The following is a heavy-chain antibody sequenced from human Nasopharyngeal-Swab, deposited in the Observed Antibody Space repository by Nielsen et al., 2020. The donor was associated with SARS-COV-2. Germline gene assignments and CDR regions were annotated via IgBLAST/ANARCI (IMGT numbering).Heavy chain of an antibody. CDR3: AREVVGGLVDS. CDR2: FSYSVIT. V-gene: IGHV4-59*12. CDR1: GASISRYY. D-gene: IGHD1-26*01. Sequence: SETLSLTCTVSGASISRYYWGWIRQPPGKGLEWIGDFSYSVITHYNASLKSRVTISLHTSKNQLSLKLSSVTAADTGVYYCAREVVGGLVDSWGQGILVTVSA. J-gene: IGHJ4*02.